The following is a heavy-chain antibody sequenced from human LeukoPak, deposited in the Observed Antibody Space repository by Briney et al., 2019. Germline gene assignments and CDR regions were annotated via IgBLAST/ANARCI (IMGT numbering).Heavy chain of an antibody. J-gene: IGHJ4*02. CDR1: GFTFSRYW. Sequence: PGWSLRLSCAAAGFTFSRYWMTWVRQAAGKGMEWVANIKEDGSENSYVESVKGRFTISGDNAKNSLYLQVNSLRAEETAVYFCARQRYSDYWGEGTLVTVSS. CDR2: IKEDGSEN. V-gene: IGHV3-7*01. D-gene: IGHD1-1*01. CDR3: ARQRYSDY.